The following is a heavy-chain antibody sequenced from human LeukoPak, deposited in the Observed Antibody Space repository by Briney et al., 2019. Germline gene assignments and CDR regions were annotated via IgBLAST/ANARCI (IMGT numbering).Heavy chain of an antibody. CDR1: GYTFTGYY. V-gene: IGHV1-2*02. CDR2: MNPNSGGT. CDR3: AREARTYYYGSGGFDY. J-gene: IGHJ4*02. D-gene: IGHD3-10*01. Sequence: ASVKVSCKASGYTFTGYYMHWVRQAPGQGLEWMGWMNPNSGGTNYAQKFQGRVTMTRDTSISTAYMELSRLRSDDTAVYYCAREARTYYYGSGGFDYWGQGTLVTVSS.